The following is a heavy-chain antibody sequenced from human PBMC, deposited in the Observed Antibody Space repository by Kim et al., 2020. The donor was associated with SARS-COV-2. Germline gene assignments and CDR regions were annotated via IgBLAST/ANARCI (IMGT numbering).Heavy chain of an antibody. D-gene: IGHD6-13*01. CDR3: ARVRVGVVAAGRGFDY. J-gene: IGHJ4*02. CDR2: INAGNGNT. CDR1: GYTFTSYA. Sequence: ASVKVSCKASGYTFTSYAMHWVRQAPGQRLEWMGWINAGNGNTKYSQKFQGRVTITRDTSASTAYMEVSSLRSEDTAVYYCARVRVGVVAAGRGFDYWGQGTLFTFSS. V-gene: IGHV1-3*01.